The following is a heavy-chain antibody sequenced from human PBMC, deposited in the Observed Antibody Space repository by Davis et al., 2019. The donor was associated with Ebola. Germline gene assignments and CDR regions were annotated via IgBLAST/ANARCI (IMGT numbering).Heavy chain of an antibody. Sequence: GESLKISCAASGFTFSTYAMHWVRQAPGKGLEWVAVISYDGSNKYYADSVKGRFTISRDNSKNTLYLQMNSLRAEDTAVYYCARGSSGWLPNYYFDYWGQGTLVTVSS. V-gene: IGHV3-30-3*01. CDR3: ARGSSGWLPNYYFDY. CDR2: ISYDGSNK. CDR1: GFTFSTYA. D-gene: IGHD6-19*01. J-gene: IGHJ4*02.